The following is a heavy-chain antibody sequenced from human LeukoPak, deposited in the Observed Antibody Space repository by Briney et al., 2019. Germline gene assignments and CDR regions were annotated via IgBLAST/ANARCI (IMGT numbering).Heavy chain of an antibody. CDR2: ISGSGGST. CDR3: AKDLELWFGESKHDAFDI. V-gene: IGHV3-23*01. J-gene: IGHJ3*02. D-gene: IGHD3-10*01. CDR1: GFTFSSYA. Sequence: PGGSLRLSCAASGFTFSSYAMSWVRQAPGKGLEWVSAISGSGGSTYYADSVKGRFTISRDNSKNTLYLQMNSLRAEDTAVYYCAKDLELWFGESKHDAFDIWGQGTMVTVSS.